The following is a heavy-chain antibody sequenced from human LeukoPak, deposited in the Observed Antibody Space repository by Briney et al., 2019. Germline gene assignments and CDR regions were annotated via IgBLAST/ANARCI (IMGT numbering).Heavy chain of an antibody. V-gene: IGHV1-69*13. D-gene: IGHD3-22*01. J-gene: IGHJ4*02. CDR1: GGTFSSYA. CDR2: IIPIFGAA. Sequence: SVEVSCKASGGTFSSYAISWVRQAPGQGLEWMGGIIPIFGAANYAQKFQGRVTITADESTSTAYMELSSLRSEDTAVYYCAREGNPYYYDSSGYYYFDYWGQGTLVTVSS. CDR3: AREGNPYYYDSSGYYYFDY.